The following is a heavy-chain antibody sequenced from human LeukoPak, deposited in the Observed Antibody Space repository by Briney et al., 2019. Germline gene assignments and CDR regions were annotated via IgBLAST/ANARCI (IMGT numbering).Heavy chain of an antibody. CDR2: IYDSGSS. V-gene: IGHV4-39*02. CDR1: GGSISRSYY. J-gene: IGHJ4*02. CDR3: ARGSTQYSSSFYFDY. D-gene: IGHD6-6*01. Sequence: PSETLSLTCSVSGGSISRSYYWGWIRPPPGKGLEWIGSIYDSGSSYNNPSLKSRVTISGDTSKNQFSLKLNSVAAADTAVYYCARGSTQYSSSFYFDYWGQGTLVTVSS.